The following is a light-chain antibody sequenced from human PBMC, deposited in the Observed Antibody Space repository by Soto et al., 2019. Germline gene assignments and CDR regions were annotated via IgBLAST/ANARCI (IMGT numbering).Light chain of an antibody. V-gene: IGLV2-14*01. CDR2: EVS. J-gene: IGLJ1*01. CDR3: ISYTTRRVYV. CDR1: SSDVGAYNY. Sequence: QSALTQPASVSGSPGQSITISCTGTSSDVGAYNYVAWYQQHPGRAPKLMIYEVSSRPSGVSNRFSGSKSGNTASLTISGLQAEDEADYYCISYTTRRVYVFGTGTKVTVL.